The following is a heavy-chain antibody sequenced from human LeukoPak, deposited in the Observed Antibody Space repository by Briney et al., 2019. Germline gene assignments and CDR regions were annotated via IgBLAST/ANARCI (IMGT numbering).Heavy chain of an antibody. CDR2: IYYSGST. Sequence: SETLSLTCTVSGGSISSYYWSWIRQPPGKGLEWFGYIYYSGSTNYNPSLKSRTTISVDTSNKQSYLKLSYVTAADTVVYYCARVAPYGFEGWGQGTLVTVSS. V-gene: IGHV4-59*01. CDR3: ARVAPYGFEG. D-gene: IGHD3-10*01. CDR1: GGSISSYY. J-gene: IGHJ4*02.